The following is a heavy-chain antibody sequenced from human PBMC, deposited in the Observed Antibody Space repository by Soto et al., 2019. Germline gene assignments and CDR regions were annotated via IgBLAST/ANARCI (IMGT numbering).Heavy chain of an antibody. V-gene: IGHV3-23*01. CDR1: GFTFSSYA. D-gene: IGHD6-13*01. CDR3: AKDKLGYSSSWYWFDP. CDR2: ISGSGGST. Sequence: GGSLRLSCAASGFTFSSYAMSWVRQAPGKGLEWVSAISGSGGSTYYADSVKGRFTITRDNSKNTLYLQMNSLRAEETAVYYCAKDKLGYSSSWYWFDPWGQGTLVTVSS. J-gene: IGHJ5*02.